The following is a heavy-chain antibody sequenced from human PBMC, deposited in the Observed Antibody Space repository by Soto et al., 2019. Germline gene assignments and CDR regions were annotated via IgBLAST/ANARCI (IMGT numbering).Heavy chain of an antibody. CDR2: INDTGDNT. D-gene: IGHD3-3*01. Sequence: EVQLLESGGDLVQPGGSLRLSCAASGFNFRAYGMSWVRQAPWKGLEWVSAINDTGDNTYYADSVKGRFTVSRQNSKNTLYLQMNSLRAEDTAVYYCAKDTRGDFWRGYASDYWGQGTLVTVSS. V-gene: IGHV3-23*01. J-gene: IGHJ4*02. CDR3: AKDTRGDFWRGYASDY. CDR1: GFNFRAYG.